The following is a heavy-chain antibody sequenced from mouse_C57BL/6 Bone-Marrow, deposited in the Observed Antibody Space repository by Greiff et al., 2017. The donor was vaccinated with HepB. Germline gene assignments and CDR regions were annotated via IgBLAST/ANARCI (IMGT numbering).Heavy chain of an antibody. CDR2: IDPSDSYT. V-gene: IGHV1-59*01. CDR1: GYTFTSYW. CDR3: ARRRERYDYDIGYFDV. J-gene: IGHJ1*03. Sequence: QVQLQQPGAELVRPGTSVKLSCKASGYTFTSYWMHWVKQRPGQGLEWIGVIDPSDSYTTYNQQFKGKATLTVDTSSSTAYMQLSSLTSEDSAVYYCARRRERYDYDIGYFDVWGTGTTVTVSS. D-gene: IGHD2-4*01.